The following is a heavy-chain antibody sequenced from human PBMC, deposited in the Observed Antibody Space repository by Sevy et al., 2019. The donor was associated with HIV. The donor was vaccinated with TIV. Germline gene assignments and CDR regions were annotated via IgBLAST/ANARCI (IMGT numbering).Heavy chain of an antibody. Sequence: GGSLRLSCAASEFTFNIYTMNWVRRAPGKGLEWVSSISTGSSYIYYADSVKGRFTVSRDNAKNSLYLQMNRLRAEDTAVYYCAGDRRTVTCEGAFDIWGQGTMVTVSS. D-gene: IGHD4-17*01. J-gene: IGHJ3*02. CDR3: AGDRRTVTCEGAFDI. V-gene: IGHV3-21*01. CDR2: ISTGSSYI. CDR1: EFTFNIYT.